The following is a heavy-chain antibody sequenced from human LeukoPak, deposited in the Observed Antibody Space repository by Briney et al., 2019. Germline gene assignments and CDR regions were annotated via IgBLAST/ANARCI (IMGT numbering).Heavy chain of an antibody. CDR1: GFTFSSYG. D-gene: IGHD3-10*01. J-gene: IGHJ4*02. V-gene: IGHV4-38-2*02. CDR3: ARDSDYYGSGTAKNFDY. Sequence: GTLRLSCAASGFTFSSYGMSWVRQAPGKGLEWIGNIYYSGSTYYNPSFKSRLTISVDTSKNQFSLKLSSVTAADTAVYYCARDSDYYGSGTAKNFDYWGQGTLVTVSS. CDR2: IYYSGST.